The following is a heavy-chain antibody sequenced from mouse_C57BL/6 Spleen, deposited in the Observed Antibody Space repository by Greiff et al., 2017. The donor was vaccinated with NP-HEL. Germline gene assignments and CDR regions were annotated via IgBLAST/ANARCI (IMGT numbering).Heavy chain of an antibody. CDR1: GFNIKNTY. J-gene: IGHJ4*01. Sequence: VHVKQSVAELVRPGASVKLSCTASGFNIKNTYMHWVKQRPEQGLEWIGRIDPANGNTKYAPKFQGKATITADTSSNTAYLQLSSLTSEDTAIYYCARWGFTTVVQAMDYWGQGTSVTVSS. D-gene: IGHD1-1*01. V-gene: IGHV14-3*01. CDR3: ARWGFTTVVQAMDY. CDR2: IDPANGNT.